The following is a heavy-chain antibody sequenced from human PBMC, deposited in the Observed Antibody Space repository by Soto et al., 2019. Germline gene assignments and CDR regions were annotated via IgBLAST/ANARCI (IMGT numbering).Heavy chain of an antibody. CDR3: ARGGLSDRYCSSTSCPRRMDV. CDR2: ISSSSSYI. J-gene: IGHJ6*04. D-gene: IGHD2-2*01. CDR1: GFTFSSYS. V-gene: IGHV3-21*01. Sequence: GGSLRLSCAASGFTFSSYSMNWVRQAPGKGLEWVSSISSSSSYIYYADSVKGRFTISRDNAKNSLYLQMNSLRAEDTAVYYCARGGLSDRYCSSTSCPRRMDVWGKGTTVTVSS.